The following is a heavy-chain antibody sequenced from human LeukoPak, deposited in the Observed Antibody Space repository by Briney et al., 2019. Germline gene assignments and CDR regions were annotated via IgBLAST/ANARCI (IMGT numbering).Heavy chain of an antibody. V-gene: IGHV3-21*04. D-gene: IGHD3-22*01. CDR2: ISSSSSYI. CDR1: GFTFGTYS. J-gene: IGHJ5*02. Sequence: GGSLRLSCAASGFTFGTYSMNWVRQAPGKGLEWVSSISSSSSYIYYADSVKGRFTISRDNSKNTLYLQMNSLRAEDTAVYYCAKRNQYYYDSSGYYLWGQGTLVTVSS. CDR3: AKRNQYYYDSSGYYL.